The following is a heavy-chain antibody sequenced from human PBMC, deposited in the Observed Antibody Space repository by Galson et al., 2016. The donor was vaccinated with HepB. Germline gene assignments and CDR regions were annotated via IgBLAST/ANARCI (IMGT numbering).Heavy chain of an antibody. J-gene: IGHJ3*02. V-gene: IGHV3-11*06. CDR1: GFTFSDYY. CDR2: ISSGSSYT. CDR3: ARGVRNRYDFLTTNSYEPFDI. Sequence: SLRLSCAASGFTFSDYYVNWIRQAPGKGLEWISYISSGSSYTRYADSVKGRFTISRDNARNSLYLQMNSLRAEDTALYYCARGVRNRYDFLTTNSYEPFDIWGHGTMVAVSS. D-gene: IGHD3-9*01.